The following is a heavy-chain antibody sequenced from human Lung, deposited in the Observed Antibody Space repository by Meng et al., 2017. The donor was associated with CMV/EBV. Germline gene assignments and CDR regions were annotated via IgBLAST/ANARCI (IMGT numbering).Heavy chain of an antibody. D-gene: IGHD6-13*01. J-gene: IGHJ4*02. V-gene: IGHV1-18*01. CDR2: ISAYNGNT. CDR1: GYTFTSYG. CDR3: ARDFSGYSSSSLY. Sequence: ASXXVSXKASGYTFTSYGISWVRQDPGQGLEWMGWISAYNGNTNYAQKLQGRVTMTTDTSTSTAYMELRSLRSDDTAVYYCARDFSGYSSSSLYWGQGTLVTVSS.